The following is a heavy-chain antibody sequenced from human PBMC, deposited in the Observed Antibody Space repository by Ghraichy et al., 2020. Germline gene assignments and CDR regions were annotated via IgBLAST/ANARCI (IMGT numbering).Heavy chain of an antibody. Sequence: GGSLRLSCAASGFTFSSYGMHWVRQAPGKGLEWVAVISYDGSNKYYADSVKGRFTISRDNSKNTLYLQMNSLRAEDTAVYYCAKDPRGIYGGNSDPNYGYVDLWGRGTLVTVSS. J-gene: IGHJ2*01. D-gene: IGHD4-23*01. CDR1: GFTFSSYG. CDR2: ISYDGSNK. V-gene: IGHV3-30*18. CDR3: AKDPRGIYGGNSDPNYGYVDL.